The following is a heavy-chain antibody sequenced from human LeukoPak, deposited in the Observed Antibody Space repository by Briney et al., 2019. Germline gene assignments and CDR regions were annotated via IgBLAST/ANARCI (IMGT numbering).Heavy chain of an antibody. CDR3: AREKGYCSGGSCQSLGAFDI. D-gene: IGHD2-15*01. CDR1: GFTFSSNY. V-gene: IGHV3-53*01. J-gene: IGHJ3*02. Sequence: GGSLRLSCAASGFTFSSNYMSWVRQAPGKGLEWVSVIYSGGSTYYADSVKGRFTISRDNSKNTLYLQMNSLRAEDTAVYYCAREKGYCSGGSCQSLGAFDIWGQGTMVTVSS. CDR2: IYSGGST.